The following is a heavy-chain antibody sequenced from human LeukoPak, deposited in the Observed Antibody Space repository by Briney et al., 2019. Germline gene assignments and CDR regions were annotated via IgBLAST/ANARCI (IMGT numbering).Heavy chain of an antibody. D-gene: IGHD3-22*01. CDR2: INHSGST. J-gene: IGHJ4*02. CDR1: GGSFSDYY. V-gene: IGHV4-34*01. CDR3: ARVYDSRGSYLAY. Sequence: SETLSLTCAVYGGSFSDYYWTWIRQPPGKGVEWIGEINHSGSTNYNPSLKSRVTLSADTSKSQFSLKVNSVTAADTAVYYCARVYDSRGSYLAYWGQGTLVTVSS.